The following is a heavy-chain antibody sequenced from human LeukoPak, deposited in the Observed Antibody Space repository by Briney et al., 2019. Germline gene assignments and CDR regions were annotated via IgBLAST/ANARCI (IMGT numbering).Heavy chain of an antibody. J-gene: IGHJ4*02. CDR2: IIDTGST. D-gene: IGHD3-3*01. CDR3: ARGLASGYPPIPFDY. V-gene: IGHV4-34*12. CDR1: DGSFSGYY. Sequence: SETLSLTCAVYDGSFSGYYWTWIRQPPGKGLEWIGKIIDTGSTKYNSSLKSRVTISVDTSKNQFSLSLDSVTAADTAVYYCARGLASGYPPIPFDYWGQGTLVTVSS.